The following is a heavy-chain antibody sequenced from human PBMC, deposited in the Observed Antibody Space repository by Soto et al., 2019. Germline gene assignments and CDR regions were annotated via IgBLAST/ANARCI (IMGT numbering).Heavy chain of an antibody. CDR2: IIPIFGTA. CDR1: GGTFSSYA. V-gene: IGHV1-69*13. CDR3: ARDRGGIAARGGLDY. Sequence: GASVKVSCKASGGTFSSYAISWGRQARGQGLEWMGGIIPIFGTANYAQKFQGRVTITADGSTSTAYMELSSLRSEDTAVYYCARDRGGIAARGGLDYWGQGTLVTVSS. D-gene: IGHD6-6*01. J-gene: IGHJ4*02.